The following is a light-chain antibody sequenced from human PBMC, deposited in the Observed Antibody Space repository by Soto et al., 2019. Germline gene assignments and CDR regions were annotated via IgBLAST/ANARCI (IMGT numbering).Light chain of an antibody. CDR1: QSIGSW. CDR3: QQYADYSS. J-gene: IGKJ1*01. CDR2: KDT. V-gene: IGKV1-5*03. Sequence: DIQMTQSPSTLPASVGDRVTVACRASQSIGSWLAWYQQKPGHAPKLLIYKDTTLESGVPSRFSGSASGTEFTPTIASLKPDDCATYYCQQYADYSSFGQGTRVE.